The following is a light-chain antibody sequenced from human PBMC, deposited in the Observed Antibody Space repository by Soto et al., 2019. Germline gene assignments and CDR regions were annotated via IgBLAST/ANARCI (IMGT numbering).Light chain of an antibody. V-gene: IGKV3-11*01. CDR1: QSVGTT. CDR3: QQRNTWPLT. CDR2: DVS. J-gene: IGKJ4*01. Sequence: PGTRATLSCRASQSVGTTLGWYQQKRGQPPRLLIYDVSNRATAIPARFNGSGSGTDFTLTISSLEPEDFAVYYCQQRNTWPLTFGGGTKVDIK.